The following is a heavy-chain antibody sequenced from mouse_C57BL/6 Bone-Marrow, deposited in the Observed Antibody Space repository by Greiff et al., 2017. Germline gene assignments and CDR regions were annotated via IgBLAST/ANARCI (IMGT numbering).Heavy chain of an antibody. V-gene: IGHV1-69*01. J-gene: IGHJ1*03. CDR1: GYTFTSYW. CDR2: IDPSDSYT. CDR3: APYYGSSYWYFDV. D-gene: IGHD1-1*01. Sequence: QVQLQQPGAELVMPGASVKLSCKASGYTFTSYWMHWVKRRPGQGLEWIGEIDPSDSYTNYNQKFKGKSTLTVDKSSSTAYMQLSSLTSEDSAVYYCAPYYGSSYWYFDVWGTGTTVTVSS.